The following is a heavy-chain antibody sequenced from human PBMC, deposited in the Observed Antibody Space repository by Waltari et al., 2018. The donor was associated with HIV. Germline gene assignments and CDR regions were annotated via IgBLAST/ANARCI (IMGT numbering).Heavy chain of an antibody. D-gene: IGHD2-8*02. J-gene: IGHJ3*02. CDR3: AREDLVLVTGALEI. V-gene: IGHV3-74*01. Sequence: DVQEVESGGGLVHPGGALRLPCAASGVPVRSKWLHRVRQAPGKGLVWVARVISDGSTRDYAASVKGRFTISRDDAKNTIYLQMNSLRPDDTGLYYCAREDLVLVTGALEILGQGTKVIVSS. CDR1: GVPVRSKW. CDR2: VISDGSTR.